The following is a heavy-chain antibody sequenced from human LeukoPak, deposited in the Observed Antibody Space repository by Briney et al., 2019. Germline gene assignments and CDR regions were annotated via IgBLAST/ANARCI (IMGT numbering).Heavy chain of an antibody. D-gene: IGHD6-13*01. CDR3: ARGQLYFDY. Sequence: GASVKVSCKASGYTFSNFQINWVRQAPGQGLEWMAWINTDNGNTNYAPKLQGRVTMTTDTSRSTAYMELRGLRSDDTAVYYCARGQLYFDYWGQGTLVTVSS. J-gene: IGHJ4*02. CDR2: INTDNGNT. CDR1: GYTFSNFQ. V-gene: IGHV1-18*01.